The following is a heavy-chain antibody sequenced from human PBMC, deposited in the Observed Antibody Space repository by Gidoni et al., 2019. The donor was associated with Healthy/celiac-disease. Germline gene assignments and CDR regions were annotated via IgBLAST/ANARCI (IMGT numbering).Heavy chain of an antibody. CDR1: GGSFSGYY. V-gene: IGHV4-34*01. D-gene: IGHD3-22*01. Sequence: QVQLQQWGAGLLKPSETLSLTCAVYGGSFSGYYWSWIRQPPGKGLEWIGEINHSGSTNYNPSLKSRVTISVDTSKNQFSLKLSSVTAADTAVYYCARVQMIVDVHYFDYWGQGTLVTVSS. CDR3: ARVQMIVDVHYFDY. J-gene: IGHJ4*02. CDR2: INHSGST.